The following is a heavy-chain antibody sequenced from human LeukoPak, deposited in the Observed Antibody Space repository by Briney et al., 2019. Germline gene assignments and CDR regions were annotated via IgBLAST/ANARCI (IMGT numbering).Heavy chain of an antibody. CDR2: MYYSGST. CDR1: GGSISSSSYY. V-gene: IGHV4-39*01. Sequence: PSETLSLTCTVSGGSISSSSYYWGWIRKPPGKGLEWIGSMYYSGSTYYNPSLKTRVTISVDTSKNQFSLKLSAVTAADTAVYYCARHSGPPYYFDYWGQGTLVTVSS. CDR3: ARHSGPPYYFDY. D-gene: IGHD3-10*01. J-gene: IGHJ4*02.